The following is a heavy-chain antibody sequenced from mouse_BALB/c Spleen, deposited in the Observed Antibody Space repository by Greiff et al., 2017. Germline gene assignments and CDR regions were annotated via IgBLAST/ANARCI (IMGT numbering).Heavy chain of an antibody. CDR2: IDPANGNT. CDR1: GFNIKDTY. CDR3: APNSYYGNYFDY. V-gene: IGHV14-3*02. Sequence: VQLKQSGAELVKPGASVKLSCTASGFNIKDTYMHWVKQRPEQGLEWIGRIDPANGNTKYDPKFQGKATITADTSSNTAYLQLSSLTSEDTAVYYCAPNSYYGNYFDYWGQGTTLTVSS. J-gene: IGHJ2*01. D-gene: IGHD2-10*01.